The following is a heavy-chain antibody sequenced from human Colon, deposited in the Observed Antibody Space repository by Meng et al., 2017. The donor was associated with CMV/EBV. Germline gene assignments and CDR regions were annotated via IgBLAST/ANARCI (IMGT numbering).Heavy chain of an antibody. V-gene: IGHV4-34*01. Sequence: SETLSLTCAVYGGSFSGYYWSWIRQPPGKGLEWIGEINHSGSTNYNPSLKSRVTISVDTSKNQFSLKLSSVTAADTAVYYCARGRAPPYGSGSYYSTYYYSYGMDVWGQGTTVTVSS. CDR3: ARGRAPPYGSGSYYSTYYYSYGMDV. D-gene: IGHD3-10*01. CDR1: GGSFSGYY. J-gene: IGHJ6*02. CDR2: INHSGST.